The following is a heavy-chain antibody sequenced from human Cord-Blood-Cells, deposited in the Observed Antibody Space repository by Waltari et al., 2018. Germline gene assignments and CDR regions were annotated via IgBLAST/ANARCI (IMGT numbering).Heavy chain of an antibody. CDR1: GYTFTSYA. Sequence: QVQLVQSGAEVKKPGASVKVSCKASGYTFTSYAMPCMRQAPGQMFEWMGWIKAGNDNTKESEKFQGRVTITRDTSASTAYMELSSLRSEDTAVYYCASSLSVGPDAFDIWGQGTMVTVSS. CDR2: IKAGNDNT. D-gene: IGHD1-26*01. CDR3: ASSLSVGPDAFDI. J-gene: IGHJ3*02. V-gene: IGHV1-3*01.